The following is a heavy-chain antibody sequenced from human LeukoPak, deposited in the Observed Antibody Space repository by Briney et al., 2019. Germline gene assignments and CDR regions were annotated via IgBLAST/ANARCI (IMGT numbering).Heavy chain of an antibody. D-gene: IGHD1-26*01. CDR1: GYSFTSYW. CDR2: IYPGDSDT. CDR3: ARSPYSGSYYYYYGMDV. Sequence: GESLKISCKGSGYSFTSYWIGWVRQMPGKGLEWMGIIYPGDSDTRYSPSFQGQGTTSAAKSIRTAYLQWSSLKASDTAMYYCARSPYSGSYYYYYGMDVWGQGTTVTVSS. V-gene: IGHV5-51*01. J-gene: IGHJ6*02.